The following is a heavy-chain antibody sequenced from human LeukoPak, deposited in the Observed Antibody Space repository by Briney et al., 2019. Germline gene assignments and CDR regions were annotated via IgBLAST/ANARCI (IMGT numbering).Heavy chain of an antibody. CDR1: GFTFSSYG. D-gene: IGHD3-22*01. CDR2: IWYDGSNK. V-gene: IGHV3-33*01. J-gene: IGHJ4*02. CDR3: AREYYYDSSGTIDY. Sequence: GGSLRLSCAASGFTFSSYGMRWVRQAPGKGLEWVAVIWYDGSNKYYADSVKGRFTISRDNSKNTLYLQMNSLRAEDTAVYYCAREYYYDSSGTIDYWGQGTLVTVSS.